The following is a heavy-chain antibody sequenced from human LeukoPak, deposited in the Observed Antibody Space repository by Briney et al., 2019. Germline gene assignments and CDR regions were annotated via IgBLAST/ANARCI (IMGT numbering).Heavy chain of an antibody. CDR1: GGSISSSSYY. CDR2: MYYSGST. J-gene: IGHJ3*02. Sequence: PSETLSLTCRVSGGSISSSSYYWGWIRQPPGKGLEWIGSMYYSGSTYYNPSLKSRVTISVDTSKNQFSLKLSSVTAADTAVYYCARACSGGSCYSGGAFDIWGQGTMVTVSS. V-gene: IGHV4-39*01. D-gene: IGHD2-15*01. CDR3: ARACSGGSCYSGGAFDI.